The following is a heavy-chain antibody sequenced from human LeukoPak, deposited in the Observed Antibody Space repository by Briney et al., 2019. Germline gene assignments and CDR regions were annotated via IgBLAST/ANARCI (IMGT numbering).Heavy chain of an antibody. CDR2: ISGSGGST. Sequence: PGGSLRLSCADSGFTFSSYAMSWVRQAPGKGLEWVSTISGSGGSTYYADSVKGRFTISRDNSKNTLYVQMNSLRAEGTAVYYCAKGIGELYVYYFDYWGQGTLVSVSP. CDR3: AKGIGELYVYYFDY. CDR1: GFTFSSYA. D-gene: IGHD3-10*01. J-gene: IGHJ4*02. V-gene: IGHV3-23*01.